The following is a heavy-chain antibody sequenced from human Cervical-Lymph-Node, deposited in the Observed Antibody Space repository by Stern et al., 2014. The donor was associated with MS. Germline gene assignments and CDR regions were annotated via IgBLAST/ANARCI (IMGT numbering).Heavy chain of an antibody. J-gene: IGHJ5*02. CDR2: IFPVFGTP. CDR1: GGTFSKFP. V-gene: IGHV1-69*01. D-gene: IGHD6-13*01. Sequence: QVQLVQSGAEVTKPGSSVKVSCKASGGTFSKFPSSWVRQAPGQGLEWMGGIFPVFGTPTYAQEVQGRVTITADVSTSTVYMELSSLRSDDTAVYYCALSSETSDRWYSLGYDLWGQGTLVTVSS. CDR3: ALSSETSDRWYSLGYDL.